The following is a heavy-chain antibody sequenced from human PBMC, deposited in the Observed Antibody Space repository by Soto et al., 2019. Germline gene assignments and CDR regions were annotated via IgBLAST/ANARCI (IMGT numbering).Heavy chain of an antibody. D-gene: IGHD6-13*01. J-gene: IGHJ4*02. CDR2: INPNSGGT. CDR3: ARAPYSSSWYAY. Sequence: ASVKVSGKASGYTFTGYYMHWVRQAPGQGLEWMGWINPNSGGTNYAQKFQGRVTMTRDTSISTAYMELSRLRSDDTAMYYCARAPYSSSWYAYWGQGTLVTVSS. CDR1: GYTFTGYY. V-gene: IGHV1-2*02.